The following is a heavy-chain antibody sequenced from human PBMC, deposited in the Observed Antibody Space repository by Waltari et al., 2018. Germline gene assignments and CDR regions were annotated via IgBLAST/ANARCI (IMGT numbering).Heavy chain of an antibody. V-gene: IGHV3-30*04. D-gene: IGHD2-2*01. CDR1: GFTFISYT. CDR2: ISYDGSNK. CDR3: ARDGEMYCSSTSCYYFDH. Sequence: QGQLVESGGGVVQPGRSLRLSCAASGFTFISYTMHLVRQAPGKGLEWVAVISYDGSNKYHADSVKGRFTISRDNSKNTLYLQMNSLRTEDTAVYYCARDGEMYCSSTSCYYFDHWGQGTLVTVSS. J-gene: IGHJ4*02.